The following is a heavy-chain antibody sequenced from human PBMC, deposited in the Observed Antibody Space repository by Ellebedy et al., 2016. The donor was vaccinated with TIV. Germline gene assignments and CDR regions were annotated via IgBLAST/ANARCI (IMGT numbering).Heavy chain of an antibody. CDR1: GFSFSSYA. V-gene: IGHV3-23*01. CDR2: SVGRGGSR. J-gene: IGHJ4*02. Sequence: PGGSLRLSCAASGFSFSSYAMSWVRQAPGKGLEWVSGSVGRGGSRYADSVKGRFTISRYNAKSTLDLQMSSLRAEDTAVYYCAKDRTPGDGYWVFDFWGQGTLVTVST. D-gene: IGHD5-18*01. CDR3: AKDRTPGDGYWVFDF.